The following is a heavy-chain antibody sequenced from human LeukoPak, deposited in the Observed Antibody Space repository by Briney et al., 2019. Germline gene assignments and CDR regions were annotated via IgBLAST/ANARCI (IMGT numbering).Heavy chain of an antibody. CDR1: GYTFTNYA. CDR3: ARVHYDFWSGYFDGFDY. D-gene: IGHD3-3*01. CDR2: INPNSGGT. Sequence: AASVKVSCKASGYTFTNYAMNWVRQAPGQGLEWMGWINPNSGGTNYAQKFQGRVTMTRDTSISTAYMELSRLRSDDTAVYYCARVHYDFWSGYFDGFDYWGQGTLVTVSS. J-gene: IGHJ4*02. V-gene: IGHV1-2*02.